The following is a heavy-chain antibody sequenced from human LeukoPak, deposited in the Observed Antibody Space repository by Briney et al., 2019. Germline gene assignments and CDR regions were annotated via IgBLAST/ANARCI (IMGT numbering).Heavy chain of an antibody. CDR2: ISGSGGST. J-gene: IGHJ6*03. CDR1: GFTFSSYA. V-gene: IGHV3-23*01. CDR3: AKGQQLDYGYYYYYYMDV. D-gene: IGHD6-13*01. Sequence: GGSLRLSCAASGFTFSSYAMSWVRQAPGKGLEWVSAISGSGGSTYYADSVKGRFTISRDNSKNTLYLRMNSLRAEDTAVYYCAKGQQLDYGYYYYYYMDVWGKGTTVTVSS.